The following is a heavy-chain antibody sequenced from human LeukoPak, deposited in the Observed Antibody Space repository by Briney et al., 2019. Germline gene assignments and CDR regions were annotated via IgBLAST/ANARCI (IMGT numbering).Heavy chain of an antibody. J-gene: IGHJ5*02. CDR3: ARVLPDYDFWSGYNWFDP. CDR2: ISAYNGNT. Sequence: ASVKVSCKASGYTFTGYYMHWVRQAPGQGLEWMGWISAYNGNTNYAQKLQGRVTMTTDTSTSTAYMELRSLRSDDTAVYYCARVLPDYDFWSGYNWFDPWGQGTLVTVSS. CDR1: GYTFTGYY. V-gene: IGHV1-18*04. D-gene: IGHD3-3*01.